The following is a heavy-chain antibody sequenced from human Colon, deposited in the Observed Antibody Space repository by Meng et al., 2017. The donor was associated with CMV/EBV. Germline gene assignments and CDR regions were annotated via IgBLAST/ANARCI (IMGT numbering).Heavy chain of an antibody. Sequence: SGGTFSRYGSSWVRQAPGQGLEWMGGITPIFGTANYAQKFQGRVTITTDESTSTAYMELSSLRSEDTAVYYCASRTYYDFWSGYFSYWGQGTLVTVSS. CDR3: ASRTYYDFWSGYFSY. D-gene: IGHD3-3*01. J-gene: IGHJ4*02. CDR1: GGTFSRYG. V-gene: IGHV1-69*05. CDR2: ITPIFGTA.